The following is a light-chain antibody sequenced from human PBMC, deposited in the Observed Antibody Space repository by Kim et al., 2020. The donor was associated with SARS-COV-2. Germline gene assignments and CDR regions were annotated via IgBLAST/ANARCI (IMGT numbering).Light chain of an antibody. Sequence: DIVMTQSPDSLAVSLGERATITCKSSQSFLDSSHVNYVAWYQQKPGQSPKLLFYRTSARESGVPDRFSGSGSGTDFTLTISSLQAEDVAVYYCQKYYNFPQTFGQGTKVDIK. J-gene: IGKJ1*01. CDR3: QKYYNFPQT. V-gene: IGKV4-1*01. CDR1: QSFLDSSHVNY. CDR2: RTS.